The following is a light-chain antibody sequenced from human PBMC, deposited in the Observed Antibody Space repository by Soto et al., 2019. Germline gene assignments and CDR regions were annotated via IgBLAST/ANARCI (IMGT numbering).Light chain of an antibody. V-gene: IGKV3-20*01. CDR2: AAS. CDR3: QHYDSSFT. CDR1: QSVSSSY. J-gene: IGKJ4*01. Sequence: EIVLTQSPGTLSLSPGERATLSCRASQSVSSSYLAWYQQKPGQAPRLLIYAASSRATGIPDRFSGSGSGTDFTLTISRLEPEDFAVYYCQHYDSSFTFGGGTKVDIK.